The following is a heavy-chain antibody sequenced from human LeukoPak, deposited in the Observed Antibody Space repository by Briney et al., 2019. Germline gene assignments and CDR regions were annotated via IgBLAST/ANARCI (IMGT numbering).Heavy chain of an antibody. CDR3: AKGYGSGSYWFDY. CDR1: GFTLSIYG. V-gene: IGHV3-43*02. CDR2: ISGDGCST. Sequence: GGSLRLSRAASGFTLSIYGMHCVRQAPGRGRWCVSSISGDGCSTYYADSLKGRFTISRDNSKNSLYLQRNSLRTEDTALYYCAKGYGSGSYWFDYWGQGTLVTVSS. J-gene: IGHJ4*02. D-gene: IGHD3-10*01.